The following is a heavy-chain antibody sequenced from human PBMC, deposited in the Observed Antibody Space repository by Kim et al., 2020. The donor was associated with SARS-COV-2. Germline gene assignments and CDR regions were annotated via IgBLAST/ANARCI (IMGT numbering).Heavy chain of an antibody. CDR1: GFTFSSYW. D-gene: IGHD3-10*01. V-gene: IGHV3-7*01. CDR2: IKQDGSEK. Sequence: GGSLRLSCAASGFTFSSYWMSWVRQAPGKGLEWVANIKQDGSEKYYVDSVKGRFTISRDNAKNSLYLQMNSLRAEDTAVYYCARDLGDRGLYYYGMDVWGQGTTVTVSS. CDR3: ARDLGDRGLYYYGMDV. J-gene: IGHJ6*02.